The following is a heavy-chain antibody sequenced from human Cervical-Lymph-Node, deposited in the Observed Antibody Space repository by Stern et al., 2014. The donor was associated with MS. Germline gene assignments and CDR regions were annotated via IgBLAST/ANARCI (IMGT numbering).Heavy chain of an antibody. CDR2: IDPGDSDT. CDR1: GYSFTNYW. CDR3: ARVRIVGASDAFDL. D-gene: IGHD1-26*01. V-gene: IGHV5-51*01. J-gene: IGHJ3*01. Sequence: EVQLVESGAEVKKPGESLKVSCKASGYSFTNYWIGWVRQMPRKGLEWMGIIDPGDSDTKYSPSFQGQVTISADKSISTAYLQWSSLEASDTAIYFCARVRIVGASDAFDLWGQGTMVTVSS.